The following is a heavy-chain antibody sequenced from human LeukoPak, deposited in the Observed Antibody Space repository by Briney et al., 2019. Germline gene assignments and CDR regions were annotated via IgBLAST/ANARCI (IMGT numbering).Heavy chain of an antibody. V-gene: IGHV1-69*04. CDR2: IIPVLNIT. J-gene: IGHJ6*02. CDR1: GGTFSSSA. D-gene: IGHD5-18*01. Sequence: SVKVSCKTSGGTFSSSAITWVRQAAGQGLEWMGRIIPVLNITTYAQKFQGSVTITADTSTSTVYMELSSLRSEETAVYYCARDQGLTAPPPYGLDVWGQGTTVIVSS. CDR3: ARDQGLTAPPPYGLDV.